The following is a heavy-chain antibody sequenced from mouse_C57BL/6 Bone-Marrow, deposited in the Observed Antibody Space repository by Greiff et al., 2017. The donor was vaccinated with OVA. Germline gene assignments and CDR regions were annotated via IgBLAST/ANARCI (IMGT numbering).Heavy chain of an antibody. D-gene: IGHD1-1*01. Sequence: VQLQQSGAELARPGASVKLSCKASGYTFTSYGISWVKQRTGQGLEWIGEIYPRSGNTYYNEKFKGKATLTADKSSTTAYMELRSLTSEDSAVYVCAGRIPYYYYGSSRDYFDYWGQGTTLTVSS. J-gene: IGHJ2*01. CDR2: IYPRSGNT. CDR1: GYTFTSYG. V-gene: IGHV1-81*01. CDR3: AGRIPYYYYGSSRDYFDY.